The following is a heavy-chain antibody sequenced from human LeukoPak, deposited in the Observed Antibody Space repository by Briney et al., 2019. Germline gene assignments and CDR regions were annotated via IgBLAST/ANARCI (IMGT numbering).Heavy chain of an antibody. Sequence: GGSLRLSCAASGFTFSSYAMHWVRQAPGKGLDWVAVISYGGGTTYYADSVKGRFTISRDSSKNTVSLQMNSLRPEDTAVYYCATGRAYSSVDYWGQGTLVTVSS. D-gene: IGHD6-19*01. CDR2: ISYGGGTT. CDR1: GFTFSSYA. CDR3: ATGRAYSSVDY. V-gene: IGHV3-30*04. J-gene: IGHJ4*02.